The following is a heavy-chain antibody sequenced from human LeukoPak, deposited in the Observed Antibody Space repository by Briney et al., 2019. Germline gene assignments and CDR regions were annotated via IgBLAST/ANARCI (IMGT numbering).Heavy chain of an antibody. J-gene: IGHJ4*02. CDR3: ARYSTGSSKYYFDY. CDR1: GDSVSSSGYH. Sequence: PSETLSLTCSVSGDSVSSSGYHWSWIRQPPGKGPEWIATIYYTGNTYYTPPLRGRVTISVDTSKNQFSQRLNSVTATDTAVYYCARYSTGSSKYYFDYWGQGTLVTVSS. D-gene: IGHD6-19*01. CDR2: IYYTGNT. V-gene: IGHV4-39*01.